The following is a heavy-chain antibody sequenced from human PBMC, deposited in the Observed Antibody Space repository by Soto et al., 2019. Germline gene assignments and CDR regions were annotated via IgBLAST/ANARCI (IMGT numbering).Heavy chain of an antibody. CDR3: PYGSGSYDMGDFDY. V-gene: IGHV4-39*01. D-gene: IGHD3-10*01. CDR2: IYYSGST. Sequence: SETLSLTCTVSGGSISSSSYYWGWIRQPPGKGLEWIGSIYYSGSTYYNPSLKSRVTISVDTSKNQFSLKLSSVTAADTAVYYCPYGSGSYDMGDFDYWGQGTLVTVSS. CDR1: GGSISSSSYY. J-gene: IGHJ4*02.